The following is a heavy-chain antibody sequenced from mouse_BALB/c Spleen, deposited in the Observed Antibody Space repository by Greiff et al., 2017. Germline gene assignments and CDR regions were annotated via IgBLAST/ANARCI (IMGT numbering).Heavy chain of an antibody. CDR3: TRKAGSSYAMDY. D-gene: IGHD1-1*01. CDR2: INPSNGGT. Sequence: VKLMESGAELVKPGASVKLSCKASGYTFTSYYMYWVKQRPGQGLEWIGEINPSNGGTNFNEKFKSKATLTVDKSSSTAYMQLSSLTSEDSAVYYCTRKAGSSYAMDYWGQGTSVTVSS. CDR1: GYTFTSYY. V-gene: IGHV1S81*02. J-gene: IGHJ4*01.